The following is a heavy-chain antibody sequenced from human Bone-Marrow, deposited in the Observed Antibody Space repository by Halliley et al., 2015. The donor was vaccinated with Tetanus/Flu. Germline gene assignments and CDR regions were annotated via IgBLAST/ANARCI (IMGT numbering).Heavy chain of an antibody. V-gene: IGHV4-4*02. Sequence: TLSLTCAVSGGSISSGNWWSWVRQPPGKGLEWIGEIYHSGNTLYSPSFRSRVTMSVDHSRQEFTLRLTSVTAADTAIYYCASLSSVDSGYEYWESIDYWGRGALVTVSS. CDR1: GGSISSGNW. CDR2: IYHSGNT. CDR3: ASLSSVDSGYEYWESIDY. D-gene: IGHD5-12*01. J-gene: IGHJ4*02.